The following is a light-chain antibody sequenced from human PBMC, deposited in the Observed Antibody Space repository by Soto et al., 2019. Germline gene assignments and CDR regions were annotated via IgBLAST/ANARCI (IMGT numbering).Light chain of an antibody. Sequence: IVLTQSPGTLSLSQGERPTLSCRASQSVSSSYLAWYQQKPGQPPRLLIYGASSRATGIPDRFSGSGSGTDFTLTISRLEPADSAVYYCQQYGSSPTFGGGAKV. CDR3: QQYGSSPT. J-gene: IGKJ4*01. V-gene: IGKV3-20*01. CDR1: QSVSSSY. CDR2: GAS.